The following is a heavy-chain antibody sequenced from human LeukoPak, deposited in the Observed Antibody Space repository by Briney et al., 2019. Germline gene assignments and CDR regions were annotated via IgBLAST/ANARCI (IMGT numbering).Heavy chain of an antibody. CDR3: ARAGVLGYCSGGSCYTSRD. D-gene: IGHD2-15*01. Sequence: PGGSLRLSCAASGFTFSSYSMNWVRQAPGKGLEWLSSISSSSSYIYYAYSVKGRFTISRDNAKNSLYLQMNSLRAEDTAAYYCARAGVLGYCSGGSCYTSRDWGQGTLVTVSS. CDR1: GFTFSSYS. V-gene: IGHV3-21*01. J-gene: IGHJ4*02. CDR2: ISSSSSYI.